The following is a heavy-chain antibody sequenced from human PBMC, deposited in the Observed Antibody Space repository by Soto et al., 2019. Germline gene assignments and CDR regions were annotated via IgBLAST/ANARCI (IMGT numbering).Heavy chain of an antibody. CDR1: GFTFSGSA. CDR3: TTPKGYSNYYYYGMDV. CDR2: IRSKANSYAT. Sequence: PGGSLRLSCAASGFTFSGSAMHWVRQASGKGLEWVGRIRSKANSYATAYAASVKGRFTISRDDSKNTAYLQMNSLKTEDTAVYYCTTPKGYSNYYYYGMDVWGQGTTVTVSS. D-gene: IGHD4-4*01. J-gene: IGHJ6*02. V-gene: IGHV3-73*01.